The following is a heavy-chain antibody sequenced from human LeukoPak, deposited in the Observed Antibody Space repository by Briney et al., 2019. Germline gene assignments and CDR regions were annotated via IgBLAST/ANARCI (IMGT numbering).Heavy chain of an antibody. V-gene: IGHV3-23*01. CDR2: ISGSGGST. D-gene: IGHD6-13*01. J-gene: IGHJ4*02. Sequence: GGSLRLSCAASGFTFSSYAMSWVRQAPGNGLEWVSAISGSGGSTYYADSVKGRFTISRDNSKNTLYLQMNSLRAEDTAVYYCAKGGSSSWYSFLDYWGQGTLVTVSS. CDR3: AKGGSSSWYSFLDY. CDR1: GFTFSSYA.